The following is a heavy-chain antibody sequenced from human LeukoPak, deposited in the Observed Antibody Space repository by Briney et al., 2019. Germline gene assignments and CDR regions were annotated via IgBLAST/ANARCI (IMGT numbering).Heavy chain of an antibody. V-gene: IGHV3-30*02. CDR2: IRCDGSNK. CDR3: AKDLPSYDFWSGSMY. D-gene: IGHD3-3*01. J-gene: IGHJ4*02. Sequence: GGSLRLSCAASGFTFSSYGMHWVRQATGKGLEWVAFIRCDGSNKYYEDSVKGRFNIYRDNSKNTLYLQMNSLRAEDTAVYYCAKDLPSYDFWSGSMYWGQGTLVTVSS. CDR1: GFTFSSYG.